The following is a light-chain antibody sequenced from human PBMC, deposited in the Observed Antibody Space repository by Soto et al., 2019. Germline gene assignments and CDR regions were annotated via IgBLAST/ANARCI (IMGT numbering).Light chain of an antibody. J-gene: IGKJ4*02. CDR2: AAS. CDR3: QQHSSSPVT. Sequence: EIVLTQSPGTLSLSPGERATLSCRASQGVSSTLLAWYQQKPGQAPSLLIYAASSRATGIPDRFSGSGSGTDFTLTISRLEPEDFAVYYCQQHSSSPVTFGEGTKVEIK. CDR1: QGVSSTL. V-gene: IGKV3-20*01.